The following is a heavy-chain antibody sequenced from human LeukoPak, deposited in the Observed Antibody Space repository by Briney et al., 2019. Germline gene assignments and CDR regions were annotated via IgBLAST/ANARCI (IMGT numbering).Heavy chain of an antibody. V-gene: IGHV3-23*01. Sequence: GGSLRLSCAASGFTFSSYAMSWVRQAPGKGLEWVSAISGSGGSTYYADSVKGRFTIPRDNSKNTLYLQMNSLRAEDTAVYYCAKAGWRGGYDLSVHWGQGTLVTVSS. J-gene: IGHJ4*02. CDR2: ISGSGGST. CDR1: GFTFSSYA. D-gene: IGHD5-12*01. CDR3: AKAGWRGGYDLSVH.